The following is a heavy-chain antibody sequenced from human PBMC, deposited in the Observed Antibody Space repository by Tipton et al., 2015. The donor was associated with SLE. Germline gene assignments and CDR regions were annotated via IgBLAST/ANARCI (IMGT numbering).Heavy chain of an antibody. J-gene: IGHJ3*02. CDR1: GDSISSGGYY. CDR2: TYHSGTT. Sequence: TLSLTCAVSGDSISSGGYYWSWIRQHPGKGLEWIGSTYHSGTTYYNPSHKSRVTISVDTSKNQFSLKLRYVTAADTAVYYCARVDYYDSSGYYSDDAFDIWGQGTMVTVSS. D-gene: IGHD3-22*01. CDR3: ARVDYYDSSGYYSDDAFDI. V-gene: IGHV4-39*07.